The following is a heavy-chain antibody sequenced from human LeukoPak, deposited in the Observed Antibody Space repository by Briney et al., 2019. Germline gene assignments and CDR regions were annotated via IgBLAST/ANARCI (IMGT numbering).Heavy chain of an antibody. CDR2: INPSSGGT. Sequence: ASVKVSCKASGYTFTSYYMHWVRQAPGQGLEWMGKINPSSGGTGYAQKFQGRVTMTRDTSTSTVYMELTSLRSEDTAVYYCARDGLYCTNGVCSSDIWGQGTLVTVSS. CDR1: GYTFTSYY. J-gene: IGHJ3*02. D-gene: IGHD2-8*01. V-gene: IGHV1-46*01. CDR3: ARDGLYCTNGVCSSDI.